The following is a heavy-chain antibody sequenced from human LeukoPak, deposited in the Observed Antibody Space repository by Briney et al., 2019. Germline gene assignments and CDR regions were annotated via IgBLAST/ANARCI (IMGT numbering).Heavy chain of an antibody. Sequence: SETLSLTCAVYGGSFSGYYWSWIRQPPGKGLEWIGEINHSGSTNYYPSLKSRVTISVDTSKNQFSLKLSSVTAADTAVYYCARDLIEYSSSSEEHYFDYWGQGTLVTVSS. V-gene: IGHV4-34*01. CDR3: ARDLIEYSSSSEEHYFDY. CDR1: GGSFSGYY. J-gene: IGHJ4*02. CDR2: INHSGST. D-gene: IGHD6-6*01.